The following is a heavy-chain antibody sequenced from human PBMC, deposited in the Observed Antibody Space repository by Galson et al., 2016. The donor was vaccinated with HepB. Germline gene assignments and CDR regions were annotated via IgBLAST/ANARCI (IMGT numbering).Heavy chain of an antibody. CDR2: ISWNSGSI. D-gene: IGHD6-13*01. J-gene: IGHJ6*02. CDR1: GVTFDYYA. Sequence: SLRLSCAASGVTFDYYAMHWVRQAPGKGLEWVSGISWNSGSIGYADSVKGRFTISRDNAKNSLYLQMNSLRAEDTALYYCAKGRSAGNPFFFYAMDVWGQGTTVTVSS. CDR3: AKGRSAGNPFFFYAMDV. V-gene: IGHV3-9*01.